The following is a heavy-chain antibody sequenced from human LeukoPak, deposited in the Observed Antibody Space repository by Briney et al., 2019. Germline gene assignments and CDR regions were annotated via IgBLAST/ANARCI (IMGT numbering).Heavy chain of an antibody. CDR1: GGSISSSSYY. V-gene: IGHV4-61*02. J-gene: IGHJ3*02. CDR2: IYTSGST. Sequence: SETLSLTRTVSGGSISSSSYYWSWIRQPAGKGLEWIGRIYTSGSTNYNPSLKSRVTMSVDTSKNQFSLKLSSVTAADTAVYYCARDGPADNLAVAPGDAFDIWGQGTMVTVSS. CDR3: ARDGPADNLAVAPGDAFDI. D-gene: IGHD6-19*01.